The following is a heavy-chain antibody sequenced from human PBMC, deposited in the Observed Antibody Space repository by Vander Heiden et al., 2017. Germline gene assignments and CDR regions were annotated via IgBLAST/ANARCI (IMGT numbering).Heavy chain of an antibody. CDR3: ARDQRTGTTFDYYYYGMDV. CDR2: ISYDGSNK. D-gene: IGHD1-7*01. J-gene: IGHJ6*02. Sequence: QVQLVESGGGVVQPGRSLRLSGAASGFTFSSYAMHWVRQAPGKGLEWVAVISYDGSNKYYADSVKGRFTISRDNSKNTLYLQMNSLRAEDTAVYYCARDQRTGTTFDYYYYGMDVWGQGTTVTVSS. CDR1: GFTFSSYA. V-gene: IGHV3-30-3*01.